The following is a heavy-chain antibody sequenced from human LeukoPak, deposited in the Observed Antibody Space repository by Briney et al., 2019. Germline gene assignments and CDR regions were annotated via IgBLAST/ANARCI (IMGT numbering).Heavy chain of an antibody. CDR2: ISYDGSKK. D-gene: IGHD6-19*01. J-gene: IGHJ4*02. CDR1: GFTFSNYA. V-gene: IGHV3-30*04. Sequence: GGSLRLSCAASGFTFSNYAMHWVRQAPGKGLEWVAVISYDGSKKYFADSVKARFTISRDNSKNTLYLQMNSLRAEDTAVYYCARTPYSSGWYYFDYWGQGTLVTVSS. CDR3: ARTPYSSGWYYFDY.